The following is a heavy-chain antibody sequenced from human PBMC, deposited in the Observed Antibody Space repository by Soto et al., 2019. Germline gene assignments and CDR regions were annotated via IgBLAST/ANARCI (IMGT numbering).Heavy chain of an antibody. J-gene: IGHJ4*02. D-gene: IGHD2-21*02. CDR1: GGSIRSFY. Sequence: QVLLQEPGPRLVKPSETLSLTCTVAGGSIRSFYWSWVRQPAGEGLEWIGRIYSSGATDYNPSLRSCVTMSVDTSTDQVSLRLASVTAADTAVYFCAKGPFCGDDCYFGVWGQGTQVTVSS. CDR2: IYSSGAT. V-gene: IGHV4-4*07. CDR3: AKGPFCGDDCYFGV.